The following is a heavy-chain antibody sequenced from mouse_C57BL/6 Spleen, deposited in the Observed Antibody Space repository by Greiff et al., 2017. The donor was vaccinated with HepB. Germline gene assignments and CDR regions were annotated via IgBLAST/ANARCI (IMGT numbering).Heavy chain of an antibody. CDR1: GFTFSSYA. D-gene: IGHD2-1*01. Sequence: EVKLEESGEGLVKPGGSLKLSCAASGFTFSSYAMSWVRQTPEKRLEWVAYISSGGDYIYYADTVKGRFTISRDNARNTLYLQMSSLKSEDTAMYYCTREGGALYYGNFFAYWGQGTLVTVSA. V-gene: IGHV5-9-1*02. CDR3: TREGGALYYGNFFAY. CDR2: ISSGGDYI. J-gene: IGHJ3*01.